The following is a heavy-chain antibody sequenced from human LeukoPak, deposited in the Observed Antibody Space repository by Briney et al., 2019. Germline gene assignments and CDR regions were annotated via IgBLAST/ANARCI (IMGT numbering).Heavy chain of an antibody. CDR2: IKEDGGET. Sequence: GGSLRLSCTTSGFTFSTYWMSWVRQAPRRGLEWVANIKEDGGETYYMDSVKGRFTISRDNAKNSLYLQMNSLRGEDTAVYYCARSHYYYGMDVWGQGTTVTVSS. CDR3: ARSHYYYGMDV. V-gene: IGHV3-7*03. J-gene: IGHJ6*02. CDR1: GFTFSTYW.